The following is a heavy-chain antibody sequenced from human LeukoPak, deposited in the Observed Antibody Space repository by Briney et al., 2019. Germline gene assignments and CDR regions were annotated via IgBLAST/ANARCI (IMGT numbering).Heavy chain of an antibody. D-gene: IGHD3-3*01. CDR2: IWYDGNYK. CDR1: GFTYSSYG. CDR3: AKDLGDFWSGYYTGLDY. Sequence: GGSLRLSCAASGFTYSSYGMHWVRQAPGQGLEWVAVIWYDGNYKFYADSVKGRFTISRDNSKNILYLQMNSLSAEDTAVYYCAKDLGDFWSGYYTGLDYWGQGTLVTVSS. V-gene: IGHV3-33*06. J-gene: IGHJ4*02.